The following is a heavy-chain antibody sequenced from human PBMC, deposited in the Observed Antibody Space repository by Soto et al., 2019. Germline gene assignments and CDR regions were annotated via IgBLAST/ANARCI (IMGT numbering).Heavy chain of an antibody. V-gene: IGHV4-59*08. Sequence: AAERLSRTCTVSGGSISNYYWSWIRQPPGKGLEWIGYIYYSGSTNYNPSLKSRVTISVDTSKNQFSLKLSSVTAADTAVYYCARSPHIQLWSYPSDYWGQGTLVTVSS. D-gene: IGHD5-18*01. CDR3: ARSPHIQLWSYPSDY. J-gene: IGHJ4*02. CDR1: GGSISNYY. CDR2: IYYSGST.